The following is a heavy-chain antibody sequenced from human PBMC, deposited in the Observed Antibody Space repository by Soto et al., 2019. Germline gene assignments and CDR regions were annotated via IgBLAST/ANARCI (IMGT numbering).Heavy chain of an antibody. J-gene: IGHJ5*02. CDR3: ARGRGRYSSGWSWFDP. CDR1: GGSISSGGYY. CDR2: IYYSGST. V-gene: IGHV4-31*03. D-gene: IGHD6-19*01. Sequence: SETLSLTCTVSGGSISSGGYYWSWIRQHPGKGLEWIGYIYYSGSTLYNPSLKSRAAISVDKSKNQFSLNLTSVTAADTAVYFCARGRGRYSSGWSWFDPWGQGILVTVSS.